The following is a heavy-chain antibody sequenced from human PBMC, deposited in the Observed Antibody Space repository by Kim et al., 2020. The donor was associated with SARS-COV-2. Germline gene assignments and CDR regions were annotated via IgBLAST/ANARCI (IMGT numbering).Heavy chain of an antibody. CDR3: ARDFGYSTGWPLGFDP. Sequence: SETLSLTCNVSGVSVNNAGYYWSWIRQPPGKGLEWIGYIYYSGSTNYNPSLKSRVTISVDTSKNQFSLRLSSVTAADTALYYCARDFGYSTGWPLGFDPWGQGTLVTVSS. CDR2: IYYSGST. V-gene: IGHV4-61*08. CDR1: GVSVNNAGYY. D-gene: IGHD2-8*02. J-gene: IGHJ5*02.